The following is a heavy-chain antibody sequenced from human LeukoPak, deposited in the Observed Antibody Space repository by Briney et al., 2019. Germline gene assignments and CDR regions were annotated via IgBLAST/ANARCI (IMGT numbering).Heavy chain of an antibody. J-gene: IGHJ4*02. Sequence: GGSLRLSCAASGFTFSSHWMYWVRQAPGKGLEGVANIQQDGSHKYYVDSVKGRFTISRDNAKNSLYLEMNSLRDEDTAVYYCARVHRGYSYGRLDYWGQGTLVTVSS. CDR2: IQQDGSHK. V-gene: IGHV3-7*02. CDR1: GFTFSSHW. CDR3: ARVHRGYSYGRLDY. D-gene: IGHD5-18*01.